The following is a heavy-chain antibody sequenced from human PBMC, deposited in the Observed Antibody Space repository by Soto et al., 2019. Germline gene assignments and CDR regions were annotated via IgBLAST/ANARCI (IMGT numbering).Heavy chain of an antibody. CDR2: ITGSTGST. CDR3: VKDTSSSPYYMDV. V-gene: IGHV3-23*01. CDR1: GFTFSNFA. D-gene: IGHD2-2*01. Sequence: EVQVLESGGGSVQPGGSLRLSCAASGFTFSNFAMGWVRHAPGKGLEWVSEITGSTGSTYYADSVRGRFFISSDNSKNTLHLQMNSLRVEDTAVYYCVKDTSSSPYYMDVWGKGTTVTVSS. J-gene: IGHJ6*03.